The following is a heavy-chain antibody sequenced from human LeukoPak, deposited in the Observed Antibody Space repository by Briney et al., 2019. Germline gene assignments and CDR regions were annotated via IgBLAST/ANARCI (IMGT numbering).Heavy chain of an antibody. D-gene: IGHD3-9*01. CDR1: GFTFSSYA. CDR3: ARTTKEFDILTGYYFDY. Sequence: GGSLRLSCAASGFTFSSYAMSWVRQAPGKGLEWVSAISGSGGSTYYADSVKGRFTISRDNSKNTLSLQMNSLRAVDTAVYYCARTTKEFDILTGYYFDYWGQGTLVTVSS. CDR2: ISGSGGST. V-gene: IGHV3-23*01. J-gene: IGHJ4*02.